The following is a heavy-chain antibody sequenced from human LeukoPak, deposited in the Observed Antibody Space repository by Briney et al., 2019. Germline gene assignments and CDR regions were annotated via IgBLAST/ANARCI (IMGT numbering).Heavy chain of an antibody. CDR1: GFTVSSYY. D-gene: IGHD1-26*01. CDR2: IKSGGSP. V-gene: IGHV3-66*02. J-gene: IGHJ2*01. Sequence: GGSLRLSCAASGFTVSSYYMNWVRQAPGKGLEWVSVIKSGGSPNYADSVRGRFTISRDNSKNSLYLQMNSLRDEDTAVFYCARDRVGGFDLWGRGTLVTVSS. CDR3: ARDRVGGFDL.